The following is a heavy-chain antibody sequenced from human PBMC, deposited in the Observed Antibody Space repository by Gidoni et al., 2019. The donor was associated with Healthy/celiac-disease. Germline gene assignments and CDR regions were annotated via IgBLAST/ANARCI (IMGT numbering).Heavy chain of an antibody. Sequence: QLQLQESGPGLVKPSATLSLTCPVSGGPLSSRSSYWGWIRQPPGKGLEWIGSSYYSGSTSDNPSLKSRVTISVDTSKNQFSLKLSSVTAADTAVYYCASTPIVNPRPTVRPNDYWGQGTLVTVSS. V-gene: IGHV4-39*01. D-gene: IGHD1-26*01. CDR3: ASTPIVNPRPTVRPNDY. CDR1: GGPLSSRSSY. CDR2: SYYSGST. J-gene: IGHJ4*02.